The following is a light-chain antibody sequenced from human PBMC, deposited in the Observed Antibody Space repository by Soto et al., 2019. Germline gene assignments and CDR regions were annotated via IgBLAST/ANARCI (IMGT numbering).Light chain of an antibody. CDR2: ENN. J-gene: IGLJ2*01. CDR3: QSYDSEFVV. V-gene: IGLV6-57*04. Sequence: NFMLTQPHSVSESPGKTLSISCTRSSGSIANNYVQWYQQRPGSAPTTVIYENNQRLSGVPDRFSGSTDGSSNSASLTISGLHTEDEAEYYCQSYDSEFVVFGGGTTLTVL. CDR1: SGSIANNY.